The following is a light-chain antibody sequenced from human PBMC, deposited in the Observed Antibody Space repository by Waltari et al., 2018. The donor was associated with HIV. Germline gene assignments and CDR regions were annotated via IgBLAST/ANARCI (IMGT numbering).Light chain of an antibody. CDR2: EDS. V-gene: IGLV3-10*01. J-gene: IGLJ3*02. CDR3: YSTDSSDWV. Sequence: SYELTQPPSVSVSPGQTARITCSGDALPKKYAYWYQQKSGQAPVLVIYEDSKRPSGITERFSGSSSGTMATLTIRGAQVEDEADYYCYSTDSSDWVFGGGTKLTVL. CDR1: ALPKKY.